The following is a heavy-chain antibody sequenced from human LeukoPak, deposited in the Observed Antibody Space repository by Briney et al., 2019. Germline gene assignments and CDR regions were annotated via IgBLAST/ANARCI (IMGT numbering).Heavy chain of an antibody. D-gene: IGHD3-10*01. CDR2: IKSKTEGGTT. Sequence: RGSLRLSCAASGFTFTNAWTSWVRPAPRGGLEWVGCIKSKTEGGTTDYAAPVKGRFTISRDDSKNTLYLQMNSLKTEDTAVYYCTRSYYNDYWGQGTLVTVSS. CDR3: TRSYYNDY. CDR1: GFTFTNAW. V-gene: IGHV3-15*01. J-gene: IGHJ4*02.